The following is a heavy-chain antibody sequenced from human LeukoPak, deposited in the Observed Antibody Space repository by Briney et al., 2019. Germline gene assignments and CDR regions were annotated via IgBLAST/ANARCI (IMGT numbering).Heavy chain of an antibody. CDR2: ISSSTSHI. CDR1: GFTFSSYG. CDR3: ARAYCSSTSCNYYFDY. J-gene: IGHJ4*02. D-gene: IGHD2-2*01. Sequence: GGSLRLSCAASGFTFSSYGMNWVRQAPGKGLEWVSSISSSTSHIYYADSVKGRVTISRDNAENSLYLQMNSLRAEDTAVYYCARAYCSSTSCNYYFDYWGQGTLVTVSS. V-gene: IGHV3-21*01.